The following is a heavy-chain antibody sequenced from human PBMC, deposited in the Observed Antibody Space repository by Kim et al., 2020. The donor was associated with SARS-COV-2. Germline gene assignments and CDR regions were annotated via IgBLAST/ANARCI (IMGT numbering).Heavy chain of an antibody. J-gene: IGHJ6*03. Sequence: SEILSLTCAVYGGSFSGYYWSWIRQPPGKGLEWIGEISQSGSANYDPSLKSRVTMSLDTAKNQFFLKLSFVTAADTAVYYCARSGSTRGYYYYYMDVWG. CDR3: ARSGSTRGYYYYYMDV. D-gene: IGHD2-2*01. CDR2: ISQSGSA. V-gene: IGHV4-34*01. CDR1: GGSFSGYY.